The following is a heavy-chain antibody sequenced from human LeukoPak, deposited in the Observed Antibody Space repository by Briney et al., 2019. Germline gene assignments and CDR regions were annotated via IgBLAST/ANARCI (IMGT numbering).Heavy chain of an antibody. Sequence: SETLSLTCTASGGSISSYYWSWIRQPAEKGLEWIGRIYTSGSTNYNPSLKSRVTMSVDTSKNQFSLKLGSVTAADTAVYYCATTMVRGVIIRDYWGQGTLVTVSS. CDR3: ATTMVRGVIIRDY. CDR2: IYTSGST. V-gene: IGHV4-4*07. D-gene: IGHD3-10*01. CDR1: GGSISSYY. J-gene: IGHJ4*02.